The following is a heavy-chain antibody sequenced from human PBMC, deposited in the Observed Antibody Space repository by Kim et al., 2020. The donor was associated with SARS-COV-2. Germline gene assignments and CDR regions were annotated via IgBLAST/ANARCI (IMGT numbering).Heavy chain of an antibody. CDR3: ATLYPTDYYDSSGYSDY. V-gene: IGHV3-23*01. CDR1: GFTFSSYA. D-gene: IGHD3-22*01. Sequence: LTCAASGFTFSSYAMSWVRQAPGKGLEWVSAISGSGGSTYYADSVKGRFTISRDNSKNTLYLQMNSLRAEDTAVYYCATLYPTDYYDSSGYSDYWGQGTVVTVSS. CDR2: ISGSGGST. J-gene: IGHJ4*02.